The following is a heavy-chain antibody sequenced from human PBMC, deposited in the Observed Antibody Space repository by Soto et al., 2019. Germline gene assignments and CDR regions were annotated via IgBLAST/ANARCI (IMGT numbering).Heavy chain of an antibody. J-gene: IGHJ4*02. CDR3: ARDSDSSSWSDFDY. V-gene: IGHV1-2*04. CDR2: INPNSGGT. D-gene: IGHD6-13*01. Sequence: QVQLVQSGAEVKKPGASVKVSCKASGYTFTGYYMHWVRQAPGQGLEWMGWINPNSGGTNYAQKFQGWVIMTRDTSISTAYMELSRLRSDDTAVYYCARDSDSSSWSDFDYWGQGTLVTVSS. CDR1: GYTFTGYY.